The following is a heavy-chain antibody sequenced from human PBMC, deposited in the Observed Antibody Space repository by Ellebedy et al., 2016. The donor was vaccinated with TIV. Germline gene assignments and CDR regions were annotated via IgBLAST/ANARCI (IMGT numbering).Heavy chain of an antibody. V-gene: IGHV1-18*01. CDR2: VTASNRDT. D-gene: IGHD5-24*01. J-gene: IGHJ5*02. CDR3: ARGAMALS. Sequence: AASVKVSCKASGYSFTSHGITWVRQAPGQGLQWLGWVTASNRDTYYAQNFQGRATLTTDTSSSTAYLELRSLTSNDTGVYYCARGAMALSWGQGTLVTVSS. CDR1: GYSFTSHG.